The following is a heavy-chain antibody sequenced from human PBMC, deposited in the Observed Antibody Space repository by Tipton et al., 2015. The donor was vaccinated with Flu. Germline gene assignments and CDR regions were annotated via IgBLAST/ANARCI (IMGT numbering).Heavy chain of an antibody. CDR3: AKDHADSASYSDY. V-gene: IGHV3-43D*04. Sequence: SLRLSCAASGFTFDDYAMHWVRQAPGKGLEWVSLISWDGGSTYYADSVKGRFTISRDNSKNSLYLQMNSLRAEDTALYYCAKDHADSASYSDYWGQGTLVTVSS. D-gene: IGHD3-10*01. J-gene: IGHJ4*02. CDR1: GFTFDDYA. CDR2: ISWDGGST.